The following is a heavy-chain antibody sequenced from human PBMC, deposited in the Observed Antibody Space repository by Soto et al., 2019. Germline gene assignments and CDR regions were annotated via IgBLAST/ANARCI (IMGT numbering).Heavy chain of an antibody. Sequence: PGGSLRLSCAASGFTFSSYSMNWVRQAPGKGLEWVSYISSSRSTIYYADSVKGRFTISRDNAKNSLYLQMNSLRAEDTAVYYCARDCPGSSTTCYGNGWFDPWGQETLVTVPS. CDR2: ISSSRSTI. CDR1: GFTFSSYS. D-gene: IGHD2-2*01. J-gene: IGHJ5*02. V-gene: IGHV3-48*01. CDR3: ARDCPGSSTTCYGNGWFDP.